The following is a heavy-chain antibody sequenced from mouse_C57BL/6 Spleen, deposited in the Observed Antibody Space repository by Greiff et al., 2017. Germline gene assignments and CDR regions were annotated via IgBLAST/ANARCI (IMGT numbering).Heavy chain of an antibody. V-gene: IGHV5-16*01. Sequence: EVHLVESEGGLVQPGSSMKLSCTASGFTFSDYYMAWVRQVPEKGLEWVANINYDGSSTYYLDSLKSRFIISRDNAKNILYLQMSSLKSEDTATYDSARVRYYGYGYYFDYWGQGTTLTVSS. J-gene: IGHJ2*01. CDR1: GFTFSDYY. CDR2: INYDGSST. CDR3: ARVRYYGYGYYFDY. D-gene: IGHD2-2*01.